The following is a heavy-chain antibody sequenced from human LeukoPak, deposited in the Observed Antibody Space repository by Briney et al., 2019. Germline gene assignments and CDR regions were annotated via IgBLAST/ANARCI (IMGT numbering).Heavy chain of an antibody. CDR2: ISYDGSNK. J-gene: IGHJ4*02. CDR1: GFTFSSYA. D-gene: IGHD3-16*02. V-gene: IGHV3-30-3*01. Sequence: GRSPRLSCAASGFTFSSYAMHWVRQAPGKGLEWVAVISYDGSNKYYADSVKGRFTISRDNSKNTLYLQMNSLRAEDTAVYYCARDGQLYYDYVWGSYLDYWGQGTLVTVSS. CDR3: ARDGQLYYDYVWGSYLDY.